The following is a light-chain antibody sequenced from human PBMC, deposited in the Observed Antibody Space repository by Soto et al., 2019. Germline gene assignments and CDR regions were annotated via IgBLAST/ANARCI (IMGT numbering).Light chain of an antibody. J-gene: IGKJ1*01. V-gene: IGKV3-15*01. Sequence: DIVLTQSPATLSLSPGERDTLSCRASQSVSSYLAWYQQKPGQXPRXXIYDASTRATGIPARFSGIGSGTEFTLTISSLQSEDGAVYYGQQYKKWPRTFGHGTKVDIK. CDR2: DAS. CDR3: QQYKKWPRT. CDR1: QSVSSY.